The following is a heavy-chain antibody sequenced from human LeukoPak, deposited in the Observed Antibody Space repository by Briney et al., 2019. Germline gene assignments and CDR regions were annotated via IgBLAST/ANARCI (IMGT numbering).Heavy chain of an antibody. CDR2: IYHSGDT. J-gene: IGHJ4*02. D-gene: IGHD3-10*01. CDR1: GYSISSGYY. Sequence: SETLSLTCTVSGYSISSGYYWGWIRQPPGKGLEWIGSIYHSGDTNYNPSLKSRVTISVDTSKNQFSLKLSSVTAADTAVYYCARDRVVRGERGFDYWGQGTLVTVSS. V-gene: IGHV4-38-2*02. CDR3: ARDRVVRGERGFDY.